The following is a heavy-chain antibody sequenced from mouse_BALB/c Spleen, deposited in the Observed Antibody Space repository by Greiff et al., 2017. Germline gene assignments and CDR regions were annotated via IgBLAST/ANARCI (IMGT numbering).Heavy chain of an antibody. D-gene: IGHD1-1*01. Sequence: EVQVVESGGGLVQPGGSLKLSCAASGFTFSSYTMSWVRQTPEKRLEWVAYISNGGGSTYYPDTVKGRFTISRDNAKNTLYLQMSSLKSEDTAMYYCARQITTVVAEYYFDYWGQGTTLTVSS. CDR3: ARQITTVVAEYYFDY. CDR2: ISNGGGST. CDR1: GFTFSSYT. J-gene: IGHJ2*01. V-gene: IGHV5-12-2*01.